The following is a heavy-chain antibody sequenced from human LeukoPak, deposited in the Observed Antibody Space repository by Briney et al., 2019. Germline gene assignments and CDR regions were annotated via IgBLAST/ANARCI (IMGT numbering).Heavy chain of an antibody. J-gene: IGHJ4*02. CDR1: GYTFINYG. D-gene: IGHD3-10*01. CDR2: ISAYNGNT. V-gene: IGHV1-18*01. Sequence: ASVTVSCKASGYTFINYGINWVRQAPGQGLEWMGWISAYNGNTNYAQGLQGRVTMTTDTSTSTVYMEMRSLTSDDTAVYYCARDLDQYNGRFGGFGHDFWGQGTLVTVSS. CDR3: ARDLDQYNGRFGGFGHDF.